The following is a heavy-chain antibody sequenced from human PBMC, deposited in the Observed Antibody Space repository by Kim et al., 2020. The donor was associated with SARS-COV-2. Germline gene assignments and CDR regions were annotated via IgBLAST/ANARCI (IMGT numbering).Heavy chain of an antibody. J-gene: IGHJ5*02. V-gene: IGHV3-30*18. Sequence: GGSLRLSCAASGLTFRNYGMHWVRQAPGKGLEWVADISYDGTIQYYGDSVEGRFTISRDNSKNTLYLQMNNLRVEDTAVYYCAKGPIAVVPGGKMWLDPWGQGTLVTVSS. CDR2: ISYDGTIQ. D-gene: IGHD2-2*01. CDR1: GLTFRNYG. CDR3: AKGPIAVVPGGKMWLDP.